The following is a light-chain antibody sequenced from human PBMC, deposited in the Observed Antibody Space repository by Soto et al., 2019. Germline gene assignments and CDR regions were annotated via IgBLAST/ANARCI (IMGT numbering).Light chain of an antibody. CDR3: HQYDDWPPVT. J-gene: IGKJ4*01. V-gene: IGKV3-15*01. CDR2: GAS. CDR1: QSVSTN. Sequence: MTQSPGTLSLSPGERATLSCRASQSVSTNLTWYQQKPGQAPRLLMYGASTRATGVPARFSGFGSGTEFTLTISSLQSEDFAVYYCHQYDDWPPVTFGGGTKVDIK.